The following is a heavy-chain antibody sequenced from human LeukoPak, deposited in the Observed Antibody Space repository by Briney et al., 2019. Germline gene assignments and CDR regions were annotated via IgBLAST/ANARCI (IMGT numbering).Heavy chain of an antibody. CDR3: ARGRYCGSTSCPPGPY. J-gene: IGHJ4*02. CDR1: GGSFSGYS. V-gene: IGHV4-34*01. CDR2: INHGGST. D-gene: IGHD2-2*01. Sequence: SETLSLTCAVYGGSFSGYSWTWIRQPPGKGLEWIGEINHGGSTNYNPSLKSRVTISADTSKNQFSLNLNSVTAADTAVYYCARGRYCGSTSCPPGPYWGQGTLVTVSS.